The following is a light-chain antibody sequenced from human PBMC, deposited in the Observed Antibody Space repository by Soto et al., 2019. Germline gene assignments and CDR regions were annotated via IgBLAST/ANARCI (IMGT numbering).Light chain of an antibody. V-gene: IGLV2-23*01. CDR1: SSDVGSYNL. CDR3: CSYAGSSTYV. J-gene: IGLJ1*01. Sequence: QSALTQPASVSGSPGQSITISCTGTSSDVGSYNLVSWYQQHPDKAPKLMIYEGSKRPSGVSNRFSGSKSGNTASLTISGLQAEHEADYYCCSYAGSSTYVFGTGTKLTVL. CDR2: EGS.